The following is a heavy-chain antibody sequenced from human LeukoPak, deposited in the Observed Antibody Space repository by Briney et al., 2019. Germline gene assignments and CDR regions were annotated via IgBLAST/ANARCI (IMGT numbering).Heavy chain of an antibody. CDR1: GGSISSSSYY. Sequence: PSETLSLTCTVSGGSISSSSYYWGWLRHPPGRGLEWIGSIYYSGSTYYNPSLKSRVTISVDTSKNQFSLKLSSVTAADTAVYYCARGAVVVIDYWGQGTLVTVSS. V-gene: IGHV4-39*07. CDR2: IYYSGST. D-gene: IGHD2-2*01. J-gene: IGHJ4*02. CDR3: ARGAVVVIDY.